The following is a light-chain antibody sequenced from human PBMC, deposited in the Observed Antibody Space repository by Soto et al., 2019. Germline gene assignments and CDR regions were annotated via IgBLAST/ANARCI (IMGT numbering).Light chain of an antibody. J-gene: IGKJ1*01. Sequence: DIQMTQSPSTLSASVGDRVTITCRASQSISSWLAWYQQKPGKAPKLLIYKASSLESGVPSRFSGSGSGTEFTLTISSLQPDDFATYYCQQYNRYSGTFGQGTKVDIK. CDR1: QSISSW. CDR3: QQYNRYSGT. CDR2: KAS. V-gene: IGKV1-5*03.